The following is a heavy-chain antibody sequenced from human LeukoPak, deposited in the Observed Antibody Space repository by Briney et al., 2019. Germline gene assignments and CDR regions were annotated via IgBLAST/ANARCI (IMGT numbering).Heavy chain of an antibody. CDR2: ITHDERST. J-gene: IGHJ4*02. CDR3: ARAPYSSGWYSFDY. CDR1: GLTFSNYW. V-gene: IGHV3-74*01. D-gene: IGHD6-19*01. Sequence: SGGSLRLSCAASGLTFSNYWMNWVRQAPGKGLVWVSRITHDERSTAYADSVKGRFTISRDNTKNTLDLETNCLRAEDTAVYYCARAPYSSGWYSFDYWGRGTLVTVSS.